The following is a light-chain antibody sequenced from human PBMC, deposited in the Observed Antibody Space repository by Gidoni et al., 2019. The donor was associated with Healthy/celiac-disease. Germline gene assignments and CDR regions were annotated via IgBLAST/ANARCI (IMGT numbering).Light chain of an antibody. Sequence: QYALTQPASVSGSPGKSITISCTGTSSDVGSYNLVSWYQQHPGKAPKLMIYEGSKRPSGVSNRFSGSKSGNTASLTISGLQAEDEADYYCCSYAGSSTYVFGTGTKVTVL. V-gene: IGLV2-23*01. CDR1: SSDVGSYNL. J-gene: IGLJ1*01. CDR2: EGS. CDR3: CSYAGSSTYV.